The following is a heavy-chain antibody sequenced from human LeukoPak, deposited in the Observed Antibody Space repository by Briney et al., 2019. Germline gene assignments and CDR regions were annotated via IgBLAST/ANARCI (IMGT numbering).Heavy chain of an antibody. V-gene: IGHV4-39*01. J-gene: IGHJ5*02. CDR3: ARQSCSGGSCYQIVA. Sequence: SETLSLTCTFSGGSISSSSYYWGWIRQPPGKGLEWIGSIYYSGSTYYNPSLKSRVTISVDTSKNQFSLKLSSVTAADTAVYYCARQSCSGGSCYQIVAWGQGTLVTVSS. D-gene: IGHD2-15*01. CDR2: IYYSGST. CDR1: GGSISSSSYY.